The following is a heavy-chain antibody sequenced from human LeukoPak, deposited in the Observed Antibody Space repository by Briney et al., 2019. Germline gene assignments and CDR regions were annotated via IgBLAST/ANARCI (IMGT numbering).Heavy chain of an antibody. J-gene: IGHJ3*02. D-gene: IGHD6-19*01. V-gene: IGHV3-21*01. Sequence: GGSLRLSCAASGFTFSSYSMNWVRQAPGKGLEWVSSISSSSSYIYYADSVKGRFTISRDNSKNTLYLQMNSLRAEDTAVYYCARDHYSSGWTPYDAFDIWGQGTMVTVSS. CDR1: GFTFSSYS. CDR3: ARDHYSSGWTPYDAFDI. CDR2: ISSSSSYI.